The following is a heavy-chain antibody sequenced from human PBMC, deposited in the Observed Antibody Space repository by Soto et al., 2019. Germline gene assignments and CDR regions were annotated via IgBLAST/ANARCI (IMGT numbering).Heavy chain of an antibody. CDR2: INAGNGNT. CDR1: GYTFTSYA. CDR3: ARDLPHYGDYAGRPVGY. Sequence: QVQLVQSGAEVKKPGASVKVSCKASGYTFTSYAMHWVRQAPGQRLEWMGWINAGNGNTKYSQKFQGRVTITRDTSASTAYMELSSLRSEDTAVYYCARDLPHYGDYAGRPVGYWGQGTLVTVSS. V-gene: IGHV1-3*01. D-gene: IGHD4-17*01. J-gene: IGHJ4*02.